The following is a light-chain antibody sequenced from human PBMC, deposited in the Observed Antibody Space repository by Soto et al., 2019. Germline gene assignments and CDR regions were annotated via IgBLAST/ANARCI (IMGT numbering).Light chain of an antibody. CDR2: LNSDGSH. J-gene: IGLJ2*01. Sequence: QAVVTQSPSASASLGASVKLTCTLRSGHSSYAIAWHKEQPEKGPRYLMKLNSDGSHAKGDGIPDRFSGSSSGAERYLTISSLQSEDEADYYCQTWGSGIQVFGGGTKLTVL. CDR3: QTWGSGIQV. CDR1: SGHSSYA. V-gene: IGLV4-69*01.